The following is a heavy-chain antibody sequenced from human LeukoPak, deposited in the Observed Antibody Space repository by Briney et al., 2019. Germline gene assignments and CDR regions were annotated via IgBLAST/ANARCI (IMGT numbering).Heavy chain of an antibody. CDR1: GGSISSSSYY. Sequence: SETLSLTCTVSGGSISSSSYYWGWIRQPPGKGLKWIGYIFYSGNTYYNPSLKSRVPISVDTSKNRFSLKLSSVTAADTAVYYCARGDYGNYFDYWGQGTLVTVSS. CDR3: ARGDYGNYFDY. J-gene: IGHJ4*02. D-gene: IGHD4-17*01. V-gene: IGHV4-39*07. CDR2: IFYSGNT.